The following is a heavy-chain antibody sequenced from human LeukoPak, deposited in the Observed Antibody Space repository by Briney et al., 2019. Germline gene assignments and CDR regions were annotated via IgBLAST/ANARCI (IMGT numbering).Heavy chain of an antibody. V-gene: IGHV5-51*01. Sequence: GESLKISCKGPGYSFTTYWIGWVRQMPGKGLEWTGIIYPGDSDTRYSPSFQGQVTISADKSITTAYLQWSSLKASDTAIYYCARSLTPDYFDYWGQGTLVTVSS. CDR1: GYSFTTYW. J-gene: IGHJ4*02. CDR2: IYPGDSDT. CDR3: ARSLTPDYFDY.